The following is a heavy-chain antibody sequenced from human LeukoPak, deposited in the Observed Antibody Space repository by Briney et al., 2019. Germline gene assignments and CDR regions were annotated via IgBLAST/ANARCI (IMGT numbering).Heavy chain of an antibody. CDR3: ARVGGTNHYYYGMDV. Sequence: SQTLSLTCTVSGGSVSSGGYYWSWIRQPPGKGLEWIGYIYNSGSTYYNPSLKSRLTISEDTSKNQFSLKLSSVTAADTAVYYCARVGGTNHYYYGMDVWGQGTTVTVSS. J-gene: IGHJ6*02. D-gene: IGHD1-26*01. CDR1: GGSVSSGGYY. CDR2: IYNSGST. V-gene: IGHV4-30-4*01.